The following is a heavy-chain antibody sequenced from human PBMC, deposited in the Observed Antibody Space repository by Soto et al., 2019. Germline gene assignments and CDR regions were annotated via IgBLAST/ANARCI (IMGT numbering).Heavy chain of an antibody. CDR2: MNPNSGNT. V-gene: IGHV1-8*01. D-gene: IGHD3-22*01. Sequence: ASVKVSCKASGYTFTSYDINWVRQATGQGLEWMGWMNPNSGNTGYAQKFQGRVTMTRNTSISTAYMELSSLRSEDTAVYYCAREVSIGTMIVVDNGVDPWGQGTLVTVSS. CDR1: GYTFTSYD. CDR3: AREVSIGTMIVVDNGVDP. J-gene: IGHJ5*02.